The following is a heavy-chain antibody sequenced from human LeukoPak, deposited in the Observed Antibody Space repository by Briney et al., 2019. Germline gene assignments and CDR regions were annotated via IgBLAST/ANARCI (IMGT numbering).Heavy chain of an antibody. Sequence: AGGSLRLSCAASGFTFSNYAMTWVRQAPGKGLEWVSALSGSGGSAYYADSVKGRFTISRDNSKNTLYLQMNSPRAEDTAVYYCAKGRYESSGFNWAAWGQGTLVTVSS. J-gene: IGHJ4*02. D-gene: IGHD3-22*01. CDR2: LSGSGGSA. V-gene: IGHV3-23*01. CDR1: GFTFSNYA. CDR3: AKGRYESSGFNWAA.